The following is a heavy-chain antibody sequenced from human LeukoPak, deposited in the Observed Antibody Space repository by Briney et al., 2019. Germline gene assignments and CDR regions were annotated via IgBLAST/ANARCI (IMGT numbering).Heavy chain of an antibody. CDR1: GFTFTTYA. CDR3: ARVSHYGSGYYYTLAY. Sequence: GGSLRLSCAASGFTFTTYAMSWVRQAPGEVLAWVSGISNSGGSIYFADSVMGRFIISRDNSKHTLYLQMSSLRAEDTALYYCARVSHYGSGYYYTLAYWGQGTLVTVSS. V-gene: IGHV3-23*01. D-gene: IGHD3-10*01. CDR2: ISNSGGSI. J-gene: IGHJ4*02.